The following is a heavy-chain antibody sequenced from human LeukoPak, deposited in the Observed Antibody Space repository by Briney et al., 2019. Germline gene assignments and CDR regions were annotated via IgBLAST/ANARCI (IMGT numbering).Heavy chain of an antibody. CDR2: ISSSSSYI. J-gene: IGHJ3*02. Sequence: PGGSLRLSCAASGFTFSSYSMNWVRQAPGKGLEWVSSISSSSSYIYYADSVKGRFTISRDNAKNSLYLQMNSLRAEDTAVYYCARDSWSIVGAHDAFDIWGQGTMVTVSS. CDR3: ARDSWSIVGAHDAFDI. CDR1: GFTFSSYS. V-gene: IGHV3-21*01. D-gene: IGHD1-26*01.